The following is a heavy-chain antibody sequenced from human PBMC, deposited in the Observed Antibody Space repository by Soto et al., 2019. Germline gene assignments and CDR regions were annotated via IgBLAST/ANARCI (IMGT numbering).Heavy chain of an antibody. Sequence: QVQLVQSGAEVKKPGASVKVSCKASGYTFTSYYMHWVRQAPGQGLEWMGIINPSGGSTSYAQKFQGRGTMTRDTSTSKVYMELSSLRSEDTAVYYCARERGWNYYYYYGMDVWGQGTKVTVSS. J-gene: IGHJ6*02. V-gene: IGHV1-46*01. CDR1: GYTFTSYY. CDR3: ARERGWNYYYYYGMDV. CDR2: INPSGGST. D-gene: IGHD2-15*01.